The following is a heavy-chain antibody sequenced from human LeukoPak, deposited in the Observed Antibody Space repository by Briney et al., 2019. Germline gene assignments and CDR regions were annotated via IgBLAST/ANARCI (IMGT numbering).Heavy chain of an antibody. CDR2: IHTSVTT. J-gene: IGHJ4*02. Sequence: SETLSLTCSVSGGSVSTHYWSWSRQPAAQGQELMGRIHTSVTTNYNPSLKSRVTLSLDTSNNQLPLTLTPGTAADTAVCFFCSGGDGGGYPDYWGQGTLVTV. D-gene: IGHD3-22*01. V-gene: IGHV4-4*07. CDR3: CSGGDGGGYPDY. CDR1: GGSVSTHY.